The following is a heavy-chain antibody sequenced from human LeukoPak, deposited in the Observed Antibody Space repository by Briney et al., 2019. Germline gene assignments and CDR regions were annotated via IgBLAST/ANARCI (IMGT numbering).Heavy chain of an antibody. Sequence: ASVKVSFKASGYTFTVYYMHCVRQGPGQALERIGWINTNIGGTNYAQKFQGRVTMNTDTSTTTAYMDLRSLRSDDTAVYYCARLVGATRPFDYWGQGTLVTVSS. CDR3: ARLVGATRPFDY. CDR1: GYTFTVYY. V-gene: IGHV1-2*02. CDR2: INTNIGGT. D-gene: IGHD1-26*01. J-gene: IGHJ4*02.